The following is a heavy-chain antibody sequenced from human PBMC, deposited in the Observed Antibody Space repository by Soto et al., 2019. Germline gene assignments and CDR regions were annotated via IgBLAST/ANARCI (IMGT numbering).Heavy chain of an antibody. CDR2: ISSSSSYI. CDR3: ARALPGAAAADY. D-gene: IGHD6-13*01. CDR1: GFTFSSYS. Sequence: GGSLRLSCAASGFTFSSYSMNWVRQAPGKGLEWVSSISSSSSYIYYADSVKGRFTISRDNAKNSLYLQMNSLRAEDTAVYYCARALPGAAAADYWGQGTLVTVSS. J-gene: IGHJ4*02. V-gene: IGHV3-21*01.